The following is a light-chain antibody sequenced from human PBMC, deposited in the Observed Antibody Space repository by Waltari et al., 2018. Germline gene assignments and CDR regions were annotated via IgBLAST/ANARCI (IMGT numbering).Light chain of an antibody. V-gene: IGLV3-10*01. CDR3: YSTDSSDTHRV. Sequence: SYELTQPPSVSVSPGQAARITCSGDALPKKYAYWYQQKSGQDPVLVIYEDSKRPSGNPERFSGSSSGTTATLTLSGAQVEDEGDYYCYSTDSSDTHRVFGGGTKLTVL. CDR2: EDS. CDR1: ALPKKY. J-gene: IGLJ3*02.